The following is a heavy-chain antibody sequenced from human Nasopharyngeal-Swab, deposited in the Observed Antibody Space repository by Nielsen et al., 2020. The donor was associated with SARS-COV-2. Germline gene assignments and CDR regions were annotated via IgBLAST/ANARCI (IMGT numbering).Heavy chain of an antibody. D-gene: IGHD6-19*01. Sequence: WIRQPPGKGLEWVSGISWNSGSIGYADSVKGRFTISRDNAKNSLYLQMNSLRAEDTALYYCAKGRSGWSYCGMDVWGQGTTVTVSS. CDR3: AKGRSGWSYCGMDV. V-gene: IGHV3-9*01. CDR2: ISWNSGSI. J-gene: IGHJ6*02.